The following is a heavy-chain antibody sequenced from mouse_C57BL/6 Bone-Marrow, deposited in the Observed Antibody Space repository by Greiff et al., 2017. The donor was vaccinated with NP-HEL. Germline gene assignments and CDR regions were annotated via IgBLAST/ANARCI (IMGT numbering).Heavy chain of an antibody. CDR2: IYPRSGNT. J-gene: IGHJ4*01. D-gene: IGHD2-5*01. CDR1: GYTFTSYG. V-gene: IGHV1-81*01. Sequence: LQESGAELARPGASVKLSCKASGYTFTSYGISWVKQRTGQGLEWIGEIYPRSGNTYYNEKFKGKATLTADKSSSTAYMELRSLTSEDSAVYFCARAYYSNYVGIWYAMDYWGQGTSVTVSS. CDR3: ARAYYSNYVGIWYAMDY.